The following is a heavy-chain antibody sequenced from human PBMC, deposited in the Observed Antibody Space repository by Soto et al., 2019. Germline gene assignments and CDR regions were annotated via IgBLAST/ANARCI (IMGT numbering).Heavy chain of an antibody. D-gene: IGHD1-1*01. CDR1: GFICSSYD. V-gene: IGHV3-23*01. J-gene: IGHJ3*02. CDR3: AKATATSGGAFEI. CDR2: ILVGGST. Sequence: GGSLRLSCAVSGFICSSYDMSWFRQAPGKGLEWVSTILVGGSTHYEDSVKGRFTISRDTSKNTVYLQMNSLTAGDTAFYYCAKATATSGGAFEIYGQGTMVTVSS.